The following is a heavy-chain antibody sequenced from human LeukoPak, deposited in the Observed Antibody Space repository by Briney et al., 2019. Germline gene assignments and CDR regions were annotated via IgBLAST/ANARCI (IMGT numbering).Heavy chain of an antibody. Sequence: GASVKLSCKASGYTFTSYGISWVRQAPGQGLEWMGWISANNGNTIYAQKLQGRVTMTTDTSTSTAYMELRSLRSDDTAVYYCARDLLAMIPSFSAEYWGQGTLVTVSS. V-gene: IGHV1-18*01. J-gene: IGHJ4*02. CDR2: ISANNGNT. CDR1: GYTFTSYG. CDR3: ARDLLAMIPSFSAEY. D-gene: IGHD5-12*01.